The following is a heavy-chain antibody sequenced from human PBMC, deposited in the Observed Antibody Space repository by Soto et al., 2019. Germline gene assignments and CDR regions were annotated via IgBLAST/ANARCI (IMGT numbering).Heavy chain of an antibody. CDR2: IIPILGIA. V-gene: IGHV1-69*02. CDR1: GGTFSSYT. J-gene: IGHJ6*03. CDR3: ARSRDCSGGSCYYYYYYMDV. Sequence: QVQLVQSGAEVKKPGSSVKVSCKASGGTFSSYTISWVRQAPGQGLEWMGRIIPILGIANYAQKFQGRVTITADKSTSTVYMELSSLRSEDTAVYYCARSRDCSGGSCYYYYYYMDVWGKGTTVTVSS. D-gene: IGHD2-15*01.